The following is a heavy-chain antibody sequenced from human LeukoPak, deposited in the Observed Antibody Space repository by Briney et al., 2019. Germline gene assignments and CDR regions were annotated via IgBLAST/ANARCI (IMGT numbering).Heavy chain of an antibody. CDR3: AAGASGSSEHPFGY. Sequence: ASVKVSCKASGFTFTSSAVQWVRQARGQRLEWIGWIVVGSGNTNYAQKFQERVTITGDMSTSTAYMELSSLRSEDTAVYYCAAGASGSSEHPFGYWGQGTLVTVSS. V-gene: IGHV1-58*01. CDR2: IVVGSGNT. J-gene: IGHJ4*02. CDR1: GFTFTSSA. D-gene: IGHD1-26*01.